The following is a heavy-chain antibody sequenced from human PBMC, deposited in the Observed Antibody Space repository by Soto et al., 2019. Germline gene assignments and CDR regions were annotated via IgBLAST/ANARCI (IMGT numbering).Heavy chain of an antibody. CDR2: IYHSGST. CDR3: ARATMGGSSWPFDY. CDR1: W. Sequence: WWSWVRQPPGKGLEWIGEIYHSGSTNYNPSLKSRVTISVDKSKNQFSLKLSSVTAADTAVYYCARATMGGSSWPFDYWGQGTLVTV. J-gene: IGHJ4*02. V-gene: IGHV4-4*02. D-gene: IGHD6-13*01.